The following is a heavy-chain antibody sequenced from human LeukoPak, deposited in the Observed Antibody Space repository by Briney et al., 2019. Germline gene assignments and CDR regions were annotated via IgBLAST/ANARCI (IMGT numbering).Heavy chain of an antibody. D-gene: IGHD3-3*01. CDR1: GGSISSYY. J-gene: IGHJ5*02. CDR2: IYTSGST. Sequence: SETLSLTCTVSGGSISSYYWSWIRQPAGKGLEWIGRIYTSGSTNYNPSLKSRVTISRDTSKNQFSLNLSSVTAADTAVYYCAKDWSIFGARDWFDPWGQGTLVTVSS. CDR3: AKDWSIFGARDWFDP. V-gene: IGHV4-4*07.